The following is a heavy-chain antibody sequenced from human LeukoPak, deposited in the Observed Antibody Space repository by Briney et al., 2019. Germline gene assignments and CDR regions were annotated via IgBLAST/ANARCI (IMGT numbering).Heavy chain of an antibody. Sequence: SQTLSLTCTVSGGSLSSGSYYWRWIRQPAGKGLEWIGRIYTSGSTNYNPSLKSRVTISVDTSKNQFSLKLSSVTAADTAVYYCARGPFGKATGIDYWGQGTLVTVSS. V-gene: IGHV4-61*02. CDR1: GGSLSSGSYY. CDR2: IYTSGST. J-gene: IGHJ4*02. CDR3: ARGPFGKATGIDY. D-gene: IGHD5-24*01.